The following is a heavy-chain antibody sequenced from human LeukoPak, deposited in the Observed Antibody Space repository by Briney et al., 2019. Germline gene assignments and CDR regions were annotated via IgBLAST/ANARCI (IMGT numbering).Heavy chain of an antibody. CDR3: ARDTVTTFRFRDYYYYGMDV. D-gene: IGHD4-17*01. CDR1: GVTVSSHY. Sequence: PGGSLRLSCAASGVTVSSHYMNWVRRAPGKGLEWVSVIYGVDGTSYADSVKGRFTISRDNSKNTVYLQMNSLRAEDTAVYYCARDTVTTFRFRDYYYYGMDVWGQGTTVTVSS. CDR2: IYGVDGT. J-gene: IGHJ6*02. V-gene: IGHV3-53*01.